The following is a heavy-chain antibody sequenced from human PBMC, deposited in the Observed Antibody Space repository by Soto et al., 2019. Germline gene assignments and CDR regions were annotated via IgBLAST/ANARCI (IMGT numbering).Heavy chain of an antibody. CDR1: GGSVSGYY. CDR3: ARDMGRKGGFGY. CDR2: IHYSGNT. Sequence: SETLCLTCTVSGGSVSGYYWSWIRQPPGKGLEWVAYIHYSGNTNYNPSLKSRVTISVDTSKNQFSLKLNFVTAADTAVYYCARDMGRKGGFGYWGPGTLVTVSS. J-gene: IGHJ4*02. D-gene: IGHD2-15*01. V-gene: IGHV4-59*02.